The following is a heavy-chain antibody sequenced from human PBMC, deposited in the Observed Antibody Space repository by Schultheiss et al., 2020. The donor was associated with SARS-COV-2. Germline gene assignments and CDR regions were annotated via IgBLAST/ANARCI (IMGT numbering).Heavy chain of an antibody. V-gene: IGHV3-30*19. CDR3: ARNPGYCSSTSCYQYYYGMDV. J-gene: IGHJ6*02. CDR1: GFTFSRYG. Sequence: GGSLRLSCAASGFTFSRYGMHWVRQAPGKGLEWVAVISYDGSNKYYADSVKGRFTISRDNSKNTLYLQMNSLRGDDTAVYYCARNPGYCSSTSCYQYYYGMDVWGQGTTVTVSS. CDR2: ISYDGSNK. D-gene: IGHD2-2*03.